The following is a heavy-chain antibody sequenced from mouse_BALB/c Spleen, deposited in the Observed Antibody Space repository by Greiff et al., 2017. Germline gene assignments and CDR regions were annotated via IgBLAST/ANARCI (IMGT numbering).Heavy chain of an antibody. D-gene: IGHD3-1*01. J-gene: IGHJ2*01. CDR3: ARGALGFDY. CDR1: GYAFSSYW. V-gene: IGHV1-80*01. CDR2: IYPGDGDT. Sequence: QVQLQQSGAELVRPGSPVKISCKASGYAFSSYWMNWVKQRPGQGLEWIGQIYPGDGDTNYNGKFKGKATLTSDKSSSTAYMELSSLTSEDSAVYYCARGALGFDYWGQGTTLTVSS.